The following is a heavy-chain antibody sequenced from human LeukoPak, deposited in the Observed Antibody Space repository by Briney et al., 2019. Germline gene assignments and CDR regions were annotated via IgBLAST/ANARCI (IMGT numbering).Heavy chain of an antibody. CDR3: VRQGDGYCSSTNCLFSFDS. CDR2: IYYSGNT. CDR1: GYSISSGYY. D-gene: IGHD2-2*03. J-gene: IGHJ4*02. Sequence: SETLSLTCTVSGYSISSGYYWGWIRQPPGKGLEWIASIYYSGNTYYNPSLKSRVTISEDTSKNQFSLKLSSVTAADAAVYYCVRQGDGYCSSTNCLFSFDSWGQGTLVTVSS. V-gene: IGHV4-38-2*02.